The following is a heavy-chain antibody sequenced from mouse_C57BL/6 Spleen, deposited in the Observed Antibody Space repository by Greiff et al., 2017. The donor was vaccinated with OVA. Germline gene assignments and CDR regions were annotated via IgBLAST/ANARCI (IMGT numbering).Heavy chain of an antibody. Sequence: QVQLQQSGPELVKPGASVKISCKASGYAFSSSWMNWVKQRPGKGLEWIGRIYPGDGDTNYNGKFKGKATLTADKSSSTAYMQLSSLTSEDSAVYFCARGFITTVGDAMDYWGQGTSVTVSS. J-gene: IGHJ4*01. CDR2: IYPGDGDT. CDR1: GYAFSSSW. D-gene: IGHD1-1*01. CDR3: ARGFITTVGDAMDY. V-gene: IGHV1-82*01.